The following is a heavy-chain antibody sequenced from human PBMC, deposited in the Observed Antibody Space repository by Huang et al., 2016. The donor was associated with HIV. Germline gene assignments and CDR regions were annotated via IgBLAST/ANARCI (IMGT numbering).Heavy chain of an antibody. CDR1: GLAFSNKA. CDR2: VSFDGSQT. Sequence: QVLLVESGGGVVQPGKSLRLSCTASGLAFSNKAMHWVRQAPGKGLEWVAVVSFDGSQTYVADSVNDRFTISRDNSKSTLFLQMSSLRPDDTAVYYCASAPARALSYFDNWGQGTLVTVSS. V-gene: IGHV3-30*04. D-gene: IGHD3-10*01. CDR3: ASAPARALSYFDN. J-gene: IGHJ4*02.